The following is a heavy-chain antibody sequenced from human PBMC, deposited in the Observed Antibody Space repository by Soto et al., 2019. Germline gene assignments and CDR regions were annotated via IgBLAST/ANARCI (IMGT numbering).Heavy chain of an antibody. CDR3: ARFSTVKRRVFDF. Sequence: QVQLQESGPGLVKPSETLSLTCNVSDGPISSGDNYWSWIRQPPGKGLEWISYIYYIGSTYYNPYLKSRVTISVDTSKNQFSLMLNYVTAADSAVYYCARFSTVKRRVFDFWGQGILVTVSS. CDR1: DGPISSGDNY. D-gene: IGHD4-17*01. J-gene: IGHJ4*02. V-gene: IGHV4-30-4*01. CDR2: IYYIGST.